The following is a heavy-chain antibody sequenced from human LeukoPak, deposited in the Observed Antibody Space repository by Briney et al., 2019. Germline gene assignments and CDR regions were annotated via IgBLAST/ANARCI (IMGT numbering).Heavy chain of an antibody. V-gene: IGHV3-74*01. CDR2: LHRDGSST. CDR3: ARSGWPYYFDH. Sequence: QPGGSLRLSCGAAGFTVSNYWMHWVRQAPGKGLVWVSRLHRDGSSTIYGDSVKGRFTIYKDNAKNTLYLKMNSLRAEDTAVYYCARSGWPYYFDHWGQGTPVTVSS. CDR1: GFTVSNYW. J-gene: IGHJ4*02. D-gene: IGHD3-22*01.